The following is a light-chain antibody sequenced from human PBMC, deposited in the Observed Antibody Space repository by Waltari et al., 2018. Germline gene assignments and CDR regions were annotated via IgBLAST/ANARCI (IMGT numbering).Light chain of an antibody. CDR1: KNINIY. CDR3: QQRTKWVT. J-gene: IGKJ4*01. V-gene: IGKV3-11*01. CDR2: DAS. Sequence: DIVLTQSPATLSSSPGERATLSCRDSKNINIYLAWYQQKPGQAPRLLIYDASNRATGVPARFSGSGSGTDFTLTISSLEPEDFAVYYCQQRTKWVTFGGGTTLDIK.